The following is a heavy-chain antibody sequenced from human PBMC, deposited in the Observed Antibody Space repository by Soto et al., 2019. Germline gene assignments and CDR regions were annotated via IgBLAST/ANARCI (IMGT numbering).Heavy chain of an antibody. V-gene: IGHV4-31*03. Sequence: QVQLQESGPGLVKPSQTLSLTCTVSGGSISSGGYYWSWIRQHPGKGLEWIGYIYYSGSTYYNPSLQSRVTISVDTSKNQFSLKLSSVTAADTAVYYCARDMTTGVGYYYYGMDVWGQGTTVTVSS. CDR2: IYYSGST. CDR1: GGSISSGGYY. J-gene: IGHJ6*02. D-gene: IGHD4-17*01. CDR3: ARDMTTGVGYYYYGMDV.